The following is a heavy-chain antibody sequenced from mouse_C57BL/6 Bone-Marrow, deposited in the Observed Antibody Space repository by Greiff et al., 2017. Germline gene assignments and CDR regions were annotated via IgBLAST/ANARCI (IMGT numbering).Heavy chain of an antibody. CDR3: ARDR. CDR2: ISDGGSYT. V-gene: IGHV5-4*01. Sequence: EVQLVESGGGLVKPGGSLKLSCAASGFTFSSYAMSWVRQTPEKRLEWVATISDGGSYTYYPDNVKGRFTISRDNAKNNLYLQMSHLKSEDTAMYYCARDRWGQGTSVTVSS. J-gene: IGHJ4*01. CDR1: GFTFSSYA.